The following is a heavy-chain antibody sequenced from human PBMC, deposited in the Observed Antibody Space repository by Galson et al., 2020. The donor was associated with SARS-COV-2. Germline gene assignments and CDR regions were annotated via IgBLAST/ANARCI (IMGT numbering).Heavy chain of an antibody. J-gene: IGHJ3*02. D-gene: IGHD4-17*01. CDR2: IKSKTDGGTT. Sequence: GESLKISCAASGFTFSNAWMSWVRQAPGKGLEWVGRIKSKTDGGTTDYAAPVKGRFTISRDDSKNTLYLQMNSLKTEDTAVYYCTTLYDYGDYEGDPVGAFDIWGQGTMVTVSS. V-gene: IGHV3-15*01. CDR3: TTLYDYGDYEGDPVGAFDI. CDR1: GFTFSNAW.